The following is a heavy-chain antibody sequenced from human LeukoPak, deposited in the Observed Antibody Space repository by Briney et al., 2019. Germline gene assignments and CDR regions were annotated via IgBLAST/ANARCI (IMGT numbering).Heavy chain of an antibody. Sequence: SETLSLTCAVYGGSFSGYYWSWIRQPPGKGLEWIGEINHSGSTNYNPSLKSRVTISVDTSKNQFSLKLSSVTAADTAVYYCARGHGLIVGATANYFDYWGQGTLVTVSS. V-gene: IGHV4-34*01. D-gene: IGHD1-26*01. CDR3: ARGHGLIVGATANYFDY. CDR1: GGSFSGYY. CDR2: INHSGST. J-gene: IGHJ4*02.